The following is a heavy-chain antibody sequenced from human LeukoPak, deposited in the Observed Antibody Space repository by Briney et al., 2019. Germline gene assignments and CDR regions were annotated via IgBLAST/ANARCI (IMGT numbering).Heavy chain of an antibody. Sequence: GSLRLSCAASGFTFSSYGMHWVRQAPGKGLEWVAFIRFDGTSEFYADSVKARFTISRDNSQNTASLQLNNLRIEDTALYYCAKTSLSDPSGHYYYMDVWGKGTTVTVSS. V-gene: IGHV3-30*02. D-gene: IGHD3-3*01. CDR3: AKTSLSDPSGHYYYMDV. J-gene: IGHJ6*03. CDR2: IRFDGTSE. CDR1: GFTFSSYG.